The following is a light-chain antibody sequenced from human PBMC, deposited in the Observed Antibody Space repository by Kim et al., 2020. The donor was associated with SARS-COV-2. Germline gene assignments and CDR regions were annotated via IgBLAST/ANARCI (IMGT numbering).Light chain of an antibody. CDR3: SSYTSSSSVV. J-gene: IGLJ2*01. CDR1: SSDVGGYNY. Sequence: QSASVSGSPGQSITISCTGTSSDVGGYNYVSWYQQHPGKAPKLMIYDVSKRPSGVSNRFSGFKSANTASLTISGLQAEDEADYYCSSYTSSSSVVFGGGTQLTVL. V-gene: IGLV2-14*01. CDR2: DVS.